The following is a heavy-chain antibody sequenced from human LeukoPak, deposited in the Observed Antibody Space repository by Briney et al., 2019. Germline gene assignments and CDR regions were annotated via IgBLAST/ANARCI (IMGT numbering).Heavy chain of an antibody. CDR3: AKDRDGYNPDY. D-gene: IGHD5-24*01. J-gene: IGHJ4*02. V-gene: IGHV3-53*01. Sequence: GGSLRLSCAASGFVVSGNFMTWARQTPGKGPEWVSVIFNDGTTYYADSVKGRFTISRDNSKNTVYLQMNSLRAEDTAVYYCAKDRDGYNPDYWGQGTLVSVSS. CDR2: IFNDGTT. CDR1: GFVVSGNF.